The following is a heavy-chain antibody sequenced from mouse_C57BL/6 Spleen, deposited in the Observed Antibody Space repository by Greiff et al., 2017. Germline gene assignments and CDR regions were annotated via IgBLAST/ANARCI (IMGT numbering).Heavy chain of an antibody. V-gene: IGHV8-12*01. Sequence: QVTLKVCGPGILQSSQTLSLTCSFSGFSLSTSGMGVSWIRQPSGKGLEWLAHIYWDDDKRYNPSLKSRLTISKDTSRNQVFLKITSVDTADTATYYCARRALYYEYEEEYFDVWGTGTTVTVSS. CDR3: ARRALYYEYEEEYFDV. D-gene: IGHD2-4*01. CDR2: IYWDDDK. J-gene: IGHJ1*03. CDR1: GFSLSTSGMG.